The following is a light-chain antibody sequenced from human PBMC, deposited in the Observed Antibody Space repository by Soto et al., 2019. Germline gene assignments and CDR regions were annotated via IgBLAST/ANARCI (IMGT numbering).Light chain of an antibody. CDR1: QNLLHSTGFTY. V-gene: IGKV2-28*01. CDR2: LGS. CDR3: MQALQTPT. J-gene: IGKJ1*01. Sequence: EIVLTQSPLYMPITPGEPASISCRSSQNLLHSTGFTYLDWYLQEPGQSPQLLIYLGSNRASGVPDRFSGSGSGTDFTLKISKVEAEDVGVYYCMQALQTPTFGQGTKVDIK.